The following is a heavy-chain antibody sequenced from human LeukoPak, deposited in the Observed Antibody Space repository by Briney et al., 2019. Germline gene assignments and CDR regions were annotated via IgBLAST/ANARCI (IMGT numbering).Heavy chain of an antibody. CDR3: AKRVVIRSTDYFYYYIHV. CDR1: GFSFSDYG. D-gene: IGHD3-3*01. J-gene: IGHJ6*03. CDR2: IRYNGDNK. Sequence: GGSLRLSCEASGFSFSDYGMHWVRQAPGKGLEWVAFIRYNGDNKYYADSVKGRFTVSRDNSQSTLYLQMNSLRAEDTAVYYCAKRVVIRSTDYFYYYIHVWGKGTTVTVSS. V-gene: IGHV3-30*02.